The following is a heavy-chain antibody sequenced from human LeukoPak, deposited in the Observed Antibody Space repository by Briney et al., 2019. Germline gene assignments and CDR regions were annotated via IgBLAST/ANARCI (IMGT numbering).Heavy chain of an antibody. Sequence: SETLSLTCTVSGGSTSSCYWSWIRQPPGKGLEWIGYIYYSGSTNYNPSLKSRVTISVDTSKNQFSLKLSSVTAADTAVYYCAREAAASGWFDPWGQGTLVTVSS. D-gene: IGHD6-13*01. CDR1: GGSTSSCY. CDR3: AREAAASGWFDP. J-gene: IGHJ5*02. CDR2: IYYSGST. V-gene: IGHV4-59*01.